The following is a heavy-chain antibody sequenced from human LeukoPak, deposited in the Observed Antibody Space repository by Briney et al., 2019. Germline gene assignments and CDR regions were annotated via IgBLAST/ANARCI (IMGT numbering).Heavy chain of an antibody. V-gene: IGHV3-48*03. CDR1: GFIFSSYE. CDR3: ARDPRPSYDFVSGYYYYYGMDV. Sequence: GGSLRLSCAASGFIFSSYEMNWVRPAPGEGLEWVSYISSSGSTIYYADSVKGRFTISRDNAKNSLYLQMNSLRAEDTAVYYCARDPRPSYDFVSGYYYYYGMDVWGQGTTVTVSS. D-gene: IGHD3-3*01. CDR2: ISSSGSTI. J-gene: IGHJ6*02.